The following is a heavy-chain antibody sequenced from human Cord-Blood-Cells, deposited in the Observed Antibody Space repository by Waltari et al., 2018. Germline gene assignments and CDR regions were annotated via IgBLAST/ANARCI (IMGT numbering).Heavy chain of an antibody. CDR1: GYSISSGYY. J-gene: IGHJ4*02. Sequence: QVQLQESGPGLVKPSETLSLTCTVSGYSISSGYYWGWIRQPPGKGREGIGSIYHSGSTYYNPSLKSRVTISVDTSKNQFSLKLSSVTAADTAVYYCARAASVYDFWSGYYDYWGQGTLVTVSS. D-gene: IGHD3-3*01. CDR3: ARAASVYDFWSGYYDY. V-gene: IGHV4-38-2*02. CDR2: IYHSGST.